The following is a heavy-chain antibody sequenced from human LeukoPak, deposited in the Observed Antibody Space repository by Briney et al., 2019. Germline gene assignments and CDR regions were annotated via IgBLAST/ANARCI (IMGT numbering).Heavy chain of an antibody. D-gene: IGHD3-10*01. CDR2: IIPIFGTA. CDR3: AREGWFGELFPPTLDY. J-gene: IGHJ4*02. Sequence: SVKVSCKASGGTLSSYAISWVRQAPGQGLEWMGGIIPIFGTANYAQKFQGRVTITADKSTSTAYMELSSLRSEDTAVYYCAREGWFGELFPPTLDYWGQGTLVTVSS. V-gene: IGHV1-69*06. CDR1: GGTLSSYA.